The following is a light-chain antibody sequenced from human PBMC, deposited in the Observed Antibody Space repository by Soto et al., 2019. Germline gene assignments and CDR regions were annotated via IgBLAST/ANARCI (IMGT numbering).Light chain of an antibody. J-gene: IGKJ1*01. CDR3: QQTYTTPRT. CDR2: ATS. CDR1: QTVSTY. V-gene: IGKV1-39*01. Sequence: DIQMTQSPSSLSASVGDRISITCRASQTVSTYLNWYQQKPGKAPTLLISATSTLQSGVPSRFSGSGSGTDFTLTITSLQPEDFATYYCQQTYTTPRTFGQGTKVDIK.